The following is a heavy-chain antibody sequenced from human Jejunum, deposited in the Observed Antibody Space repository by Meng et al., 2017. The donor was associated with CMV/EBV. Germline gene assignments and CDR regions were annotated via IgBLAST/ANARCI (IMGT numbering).Heavy chain of an antibody. CDR2: IRGSAGKT. CDR3: AKERTYTGARPNWFDP. D-gene: IGHD6-6*01. V-gene: IGHV3-23*01. CDR1: YA. J-gene: IGHJ5*02. Sequence: YAMGGVRQAPGKGLEWVSVIRGSAGKTYYADSVKGRFTISRDNSKTTVYLQMNSLRAEDTAVYYCAKERTYTGARPNWFDPWGQGTLVTVSS.